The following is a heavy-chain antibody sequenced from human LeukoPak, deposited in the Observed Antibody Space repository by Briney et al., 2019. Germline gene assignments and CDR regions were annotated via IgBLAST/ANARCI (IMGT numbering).Heavy chain of an antibody. CDR2: INPSDGDT. D-gene: IGHD1-1*01. J-gene: IGHJ4*02. CDR3: ARESDVGKDFDC. CDR1: GYTFTYHY. V-gene: IGHV1-46*01. Sequence: ASVKVSCKASGYTFTYHYIHLVRQTPGQGLEWMGIINPSDGDTNYAQRFQGRVTMTRDTSTSTVYMELSSLDSEDTAVYYCARESDVGKDFDCWGQGTLVTVSS.